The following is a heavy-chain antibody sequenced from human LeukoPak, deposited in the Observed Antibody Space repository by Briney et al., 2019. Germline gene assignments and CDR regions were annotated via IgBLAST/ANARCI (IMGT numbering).Heavy chain of an antibody. D-gene: IGHD4-23*01. V-gene: IGHV3-73*01. J-gene: IGHJ6*03. Sequence: GGSLRLSCAASGFTFSGSAMHWVRQASGKGLGWVGRIRSKANSYATAYAASVKGRFTISRDDSKNTAYLQMNSLKTEDTAVYYCTLVTLGYYYMDVWGKGTTVTVSS. CDR2: IRSKANSYAT. CDR3: TLVTLGYYYMDV. CDR1: GFTFSGSA.